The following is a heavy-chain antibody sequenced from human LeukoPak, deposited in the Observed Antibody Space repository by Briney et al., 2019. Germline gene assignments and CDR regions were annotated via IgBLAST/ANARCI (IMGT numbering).Heavy chain of an antibody. CDR3: AEDRLYGGGDCAVGY. Sequence: GGSPRLSCAASGFTFSSYGMSWVRQPPGKGLEWVSAISGSGGSTYYEDSVKGRFTISRDNSKHTLYLQINSLRAEDTAVYYCAEDRLYGGGDCAVGYWGQGTLVTVSS. CDR1: GFTFSSYG. J-gene: IGHJ4*02. D-gene: IGHD2-21*02. V-gene: IGHV3-23*01. CDR2: ISGSGGST.